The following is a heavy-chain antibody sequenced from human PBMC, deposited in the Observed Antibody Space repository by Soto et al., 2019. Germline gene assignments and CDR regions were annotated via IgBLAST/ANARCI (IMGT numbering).Heavy chain of an antibody. D-gene: IGHD6-19*01. V-gene: IGHV4-59*01. CDR3: ARAGSGWYSNWFDP. CDR1: GGSISSYY. CDR2: IYYSGST. J-gene: IGHJ5*02. Sequence: SETLSLTCTVSGGSISSYYWSWIRQPPGKGLEWIGYIYYSGSTNYNPSLKSRVTISVDTSKNQFSLKLSSVTAADTAVYYCARAGSGWYSNWFDPWGQGTLVTVSS.